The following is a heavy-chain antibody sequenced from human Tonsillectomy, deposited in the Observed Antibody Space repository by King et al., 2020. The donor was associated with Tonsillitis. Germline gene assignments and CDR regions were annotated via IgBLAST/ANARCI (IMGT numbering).Heavy chain of an antibody. D-gene: IGHD6-19*01. Sequence: VQLVESGGGVVQPGRSLRLSCAASGFTFSAYGMHWVRQAPGKGLEWVAVTSYDGSNKYYADSVKGRFTISRDSSNDTLYLQMNSLRAEDTAVYYCAKDGRAWAGNPTAPVDYWGQGALVTVSS. V-gene: IGHV3-30*18. CDR3: AKDGRAWAGNPTAPVDY. CDR2: TSYDGSNK. CDR1: GFTFSAYG. J-gene: IGHJ4*02.